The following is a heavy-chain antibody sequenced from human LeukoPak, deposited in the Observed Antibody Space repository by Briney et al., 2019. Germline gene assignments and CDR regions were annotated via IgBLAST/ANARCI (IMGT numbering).Heavy chain of an antibody. Sequence: GGSLRLSCAASGFTFSAYWMSWVRQAPGKGPEWVANIKEDGSEKYYVDSVKGRFTISRDNAKTSLHLQMDSLRAEDTAVYYCFRDDGPGTWGQGNLVTVSS. V-gene: IGHV3-7*01. J-gene: IGHJ5*02. CDR3: FRDDGPGT. D-gene: IGHD3-10*01. CDR2: IKEDGSEK. CDR1: GFTFSAYW.